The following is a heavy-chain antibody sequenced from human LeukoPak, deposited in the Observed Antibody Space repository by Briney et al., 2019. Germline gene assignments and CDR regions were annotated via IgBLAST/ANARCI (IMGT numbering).Heavy chain of an antibody. Sequence: GGSLRLSCAASGFTFSSYAMSWVRQAPGKGLEWVSAISGSGGSTYYADSVKGRFTISRDNSKNTLYLQMNSLRAEDTAVYYCARDYCSGGSCYEDYWGQGTLVTVSS. CDR3: ARDYCSGGSCYEDY. V-gene: IGHV3-23*01. D-gene: IGHD2-15*01. CDR1: GFTFSSYA. J-gene: IGHJ4*02. CDR2: ISGSGGST.